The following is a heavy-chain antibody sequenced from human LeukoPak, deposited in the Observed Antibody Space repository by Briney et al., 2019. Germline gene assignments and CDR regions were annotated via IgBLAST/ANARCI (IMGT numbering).Heavy chain of an antibody. CDR1: GGTFSSYA. Sequence: SVKVSCKASGGTFSSYAISWARQAPGQGLEWMGGIIPIFGTANYAQKFQGRVTITTDESTSTAYMELSSLRSEDTAVYYCARGSGDGYNSYYFDYWGQGTLVTVSS. V-gene: IGHV1-69*05. J-gene: IGHJ4*02. CDR3: ARGSGDGYNSYYFDY. D-gene: IGHD5-24*01. CDR2: IIPIFGTA.